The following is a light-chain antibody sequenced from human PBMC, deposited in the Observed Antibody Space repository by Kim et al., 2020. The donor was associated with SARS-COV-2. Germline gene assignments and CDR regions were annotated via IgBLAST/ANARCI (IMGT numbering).Light chain of an antibody. CDR1: SSDVGGFNY. V-gene: IGLV2-14*03. CDR3: SSYTSSISWV. J-gene: IGLJ3*02. CDR2: DVI. Sequence: QSALTQPASVSGSPGQSITMSCTGTSSDVGGFNYVSWYQQHPGKAPKLMIYDVITRPSGVSDRFSGSKSGNTASLTISGLQAEDEAVYYCSSYTSSISWVFGGGTQLTVL.